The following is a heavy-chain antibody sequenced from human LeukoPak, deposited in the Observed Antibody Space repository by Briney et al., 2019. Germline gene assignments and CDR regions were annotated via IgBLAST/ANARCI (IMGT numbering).Heavy chain of an antibody. V-gene: IGHV3-30*04. Sequence: GGSLRLSCAASGFTFSSYAMHWVRQAPGEGLEWVTVISFDGSDKYYADSVKGRFTISRDNSKDTLYLQMNSLRLEDTAIYYCATDYGGNSGTDYWGQGTLVTVSS. CDR3: ATDYGGNSGTDY. CDR1: GFTFSSYA. D-gene: IGHD4-23*01. CDR2: ISFDGSDK. J-gene: IGHJ4*02.